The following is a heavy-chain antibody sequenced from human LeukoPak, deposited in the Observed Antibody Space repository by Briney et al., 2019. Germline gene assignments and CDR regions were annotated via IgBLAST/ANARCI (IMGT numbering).Heavy chain of an antibody. V-gene: IGHV4-59*11. Sequence: SETLSLTCTLSGGSISSHYWSWIRQPPGKGREWIGYIFNSGGTNYNPSLKSRVTISLDTSKNQFSLKLSSGTAADTAVYYCATYRARGFDYWGQGTLVTVSS. CDR1: GGSISSHY. CDR3: ATYRARGFDY. CDR2: IFNSGGT. D-gene: IGHD2-21*01. J-gene: IGHJ4*02.